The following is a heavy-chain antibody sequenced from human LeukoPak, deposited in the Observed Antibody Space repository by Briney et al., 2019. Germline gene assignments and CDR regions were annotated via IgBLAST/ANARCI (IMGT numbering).Heavy chain of an antibody. CDR3: TKDFFVGPTHWQGFGS. Sequence: GGSLRLSCAASGLIFSSYAMTWVRQAPGKGLEWVSDISGSDGSTYYADSVKGRFTISRDNSMHTLYPQMNSLRAEDTAIYYCTKDFFVGPTHWQGFGSWGQGTLVTVSS. CDR1: GLIFSSYA. J-gene: IGHJ4*02. D-gene: IGHD3-3*01. CDR2: ISGSDGST. V-gene: IGHV3-23*01.